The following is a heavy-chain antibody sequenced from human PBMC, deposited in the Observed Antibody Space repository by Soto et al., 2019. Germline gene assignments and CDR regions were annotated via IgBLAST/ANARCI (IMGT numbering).Heavy chain of an antibody. D-gene: IGHD2-15*01. J-gene: IGHJ5*02. Sequence: SETLSLTCTVSSGSISSTIYSWDWIRQPPVNGLEWIGSIFYSGSTYYNPSLKSRVTISVDTSKNQFSLSLTSVTAADTAVYYCARQCRGVTCHWFVPWGQGTLVTVS. V-gene: IGHV4-39*01. CDR3: ARQCRGVTCHWFVP. CDR1: SGSISSTIYS. CDR2: IFYSGST.